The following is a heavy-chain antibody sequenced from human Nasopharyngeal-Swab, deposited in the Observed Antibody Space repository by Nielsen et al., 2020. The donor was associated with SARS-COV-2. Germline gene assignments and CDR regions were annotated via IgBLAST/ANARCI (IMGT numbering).Heavy chain of an antibody. CDR3: ANCGYESRGYYCYFDV. J-gene: IGHJ2*01. D-gene: IGHD3-22*01. V-gene: IGHV3-23*01. CDR2: ISESGGST. Sequence: GESLKISCAASEFTFSSYAMSWVRQAPGKGLEWVSTISESGGSTYYADSVNGRFTISRDNSKNTLYLQMNSLRAEDTAVYYCANCGYESRGYYCYFDVWGRGTLVTVFS. CDR1: EFTFSSYA.